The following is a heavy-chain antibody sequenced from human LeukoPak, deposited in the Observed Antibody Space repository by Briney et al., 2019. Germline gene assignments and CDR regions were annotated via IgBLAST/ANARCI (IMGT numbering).Heavy chain of an antibody. J-gene: IGHJ3*02. V-gene: IGHV3-21*01. CDR2: ISSSSSYI. CDR3: ARDLHYGSGSFDAFDI. Sequence: GGSLRLSCVASGFTFSSYAMSWVRQAPGKGLEWVSYISSSSSYIYYADSVKGRFTISRDNAKNSLYLQMNSLRAEDTAVYYCARDLHYGSGSFDAFDIWGQGTMVTVSS. CDR1: GFTFSSYA. D-gene: IGHD3-10*01.